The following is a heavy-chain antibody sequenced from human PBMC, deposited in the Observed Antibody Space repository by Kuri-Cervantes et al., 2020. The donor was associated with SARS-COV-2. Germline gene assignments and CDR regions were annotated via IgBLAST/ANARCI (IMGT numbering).Heavy chain of an antibody. CDR2: IYYSGST. J-gene: IGHJ6*02. Sequence: ESLKISCTVSGSSVSSGSYYWSWIRQPPGKGLEWIGYIYYSGSTNYNPSLKSRVTISVDTSKNQFSLKLSSVTAADTAVYYCARGVTIFGEDVWGQGTTVTVSS. D-gene: IGHD3-3*01. CDR3: ARGVTIFGEDV. V-gene: IGHV4-61*01. CDR1: GSSVSSGSYY.